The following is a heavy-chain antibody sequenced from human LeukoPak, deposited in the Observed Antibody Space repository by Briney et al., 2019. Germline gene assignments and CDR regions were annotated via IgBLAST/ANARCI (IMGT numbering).Heavy chain of an antibody. CDR3: ARGASITMVRGVITHQPRYYYYYMDV. CDR2: INHSGST. J-gene: IGHJ6*03. CDR1: GGSFSGYY. V-gene: IGHV4-34*01. D-gene: IGHD3-10*01. Sequence: SETLSLTCAVYGGSFSGYYWSWIRQPPGKGLEWIGEINHSGSTNYNASLKSRVTISVDTSKNQFSLKLSSVTAADTAVYYCARGASITMVRGVITHQPRYYYYYMDVWGKGTTVTVSS.